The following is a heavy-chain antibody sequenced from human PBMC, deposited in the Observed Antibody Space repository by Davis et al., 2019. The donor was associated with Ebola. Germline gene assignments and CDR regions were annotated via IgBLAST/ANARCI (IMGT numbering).Heavy chain of an antibody. J-gene: IGHJ4*02. V-gene: IGHV1-3*01. D-gene: IGHD5-24*01. Sequence: ASVTVSCKASGYTFTSYAMHWVRQAPGQRLEWMGWINAGNGNTKYSQKFQGRVTITRDTSASTAYMELSSLRSEDTAVYYCAREEMATINFDYWGQGTLVTVSS. CDR3: AREEMATINFDY. CDR2: INAGNGNT. CDR1: GYTFTSYA.